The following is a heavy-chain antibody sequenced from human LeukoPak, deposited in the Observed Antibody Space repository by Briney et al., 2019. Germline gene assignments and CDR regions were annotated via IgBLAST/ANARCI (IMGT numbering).Heavy chain of an antibody. CDR1: GGSISSYY. J-gene: IGHJ4*02. Sequence: SETLSLTCTVSGGSISSYYWSWIRQPPGKGLEWIGYIYYSGSTNYNPSLKSRVTISVDTSKNQFSLKLSSVTAADTAVYYCASGSEYQRGIDYWGQGTLVTVSS. CDR2: IYYSGST. V-gene: IGHV4-59*01. CDR3: ASGSEYQRGIDY. D-gene: IGHD2-2*01.